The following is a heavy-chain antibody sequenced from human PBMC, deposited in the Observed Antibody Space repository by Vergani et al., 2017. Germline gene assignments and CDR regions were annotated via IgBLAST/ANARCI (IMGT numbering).Heavy chain of an antibody. D-gene: IGHD6-13*01. V-gene: IGHV3-74*01. J-gene: IGHJ4*02. CDR2: INSDGSST. CDR1: GFTFSSYS. Sequence: EVQLVESGGGLVKPGGSLRLSCAASGFTFSSYSMNWVRQAPGKGLEWVSRINSDGSSTSYADSVKGRFTISRDNAKNTLYLQMNSLRAEDTAVYYCAREESVGMGMDYWGQGTLVTVSS. CDR3: AREESVGMGMDY.